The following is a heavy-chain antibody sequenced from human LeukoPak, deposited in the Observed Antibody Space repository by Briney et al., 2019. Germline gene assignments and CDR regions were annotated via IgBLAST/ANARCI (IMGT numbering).Heavy chain of an antibody. V-gene: IGHV3-23*01. D-gene: IGHD3-9*01. J-gene: IGHJ4*02. CDR3: AKGTFRYFAWF. CDR2: VIGGGAT. CDR1: GFTFSSYA. Sequence: GGSLRLSCAASGFTFSSYAMSWVRQAPRKGLEWVSGVIGGGATYYADSVKGRFTISRDKFKNTLYLQMNSLRAEDTAVYYCAKGTFRYFAWFWGQGNLVTVSS.